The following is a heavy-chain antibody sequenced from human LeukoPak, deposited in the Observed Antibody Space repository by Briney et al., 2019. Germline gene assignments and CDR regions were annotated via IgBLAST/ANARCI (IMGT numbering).Heavy chain of an antibody. J-gene: IGHJ4*02. CDR2: IIPIFGTA. CDR3: AREGGYSSSSLDDY. D-gene: IGHD6-6*01. V-gene: IGHV1-69*13. Sequence: SVKASCKASGGTFSSYAISWVRQAPGQGLEWMGGIIPIFGTANYAQKFQGRVTITADESTSTVYMELSSLRSEDTAVYYCAREGGYSSSSLDDYWGQGTLVTVSS. CDR1: GGTFSSYA.